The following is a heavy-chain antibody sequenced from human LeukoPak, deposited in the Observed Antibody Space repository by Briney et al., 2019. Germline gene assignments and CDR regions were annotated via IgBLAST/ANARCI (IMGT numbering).Heavy chain of an antibody. CDR1: GGSISSSSYC. Sequence: SETLSLTCTVSGGSISSSSYCWGWIRQPPGKGLEWIGSIYYSGSTYYNPSLKSRVTISVDTSKNQFSLKLSSVTAADTAVYYCAREGGRPPEFDYWGQGTLVTVSS. CDR2: IYYSGST. CDR3: AREGGRPPEFDY. J-gene: IGHJ4*02. V-gene: IGHV4-39*07.